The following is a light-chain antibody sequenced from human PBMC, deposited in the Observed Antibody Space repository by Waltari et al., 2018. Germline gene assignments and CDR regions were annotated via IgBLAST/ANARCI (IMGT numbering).Light chain of an antibody. J-gene: IGLJ3*02. Sequence: QAVVTQEPSLTVSPGGTVTLTCASNTGVVTSVHFPYWFQQKPGQAPKPLIYDTTNKHSWTPARFSGSLLGGKAALTLSGAQPEDEADYFCFLVYGGVGVFGGGTKLTVL. CDR2: DTT. V-gene: IGLV7-46*01. CDR1: TGVVTSVHF. CDR3: FLVYGGVGV.